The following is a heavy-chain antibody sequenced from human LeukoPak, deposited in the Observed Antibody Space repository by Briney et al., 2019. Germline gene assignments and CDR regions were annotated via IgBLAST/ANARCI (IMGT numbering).Heavy chain of an antibody. CDR2: INRSGST. D-gene: IGHD4-17*01. Sequence: SETLSLTCAVYGGSFSGYYWSWIRQPPGKGLEWIGEINRSGSTNYNPSLKSRVTISVDTSKNQFSLKLSSVTAADTAVYYCARGITTVTPYYFDYWGQGTLVTVSS. CDR3: ARGITTVTPYYFDY. J-gene: IGHJ4*02. CDR1: GGSFSGYY. V-gene: IGHV4-34*01.